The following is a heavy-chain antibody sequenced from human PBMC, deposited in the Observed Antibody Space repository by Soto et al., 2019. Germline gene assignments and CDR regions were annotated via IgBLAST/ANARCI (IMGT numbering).Heavy chain of an antibody. Sequence: ASVKVSCKASGYTFTSYYMHWVRQAPGQGLEWMGIINPSGGSTSYAQKFQGRVTMTRDTSTSTVYMELSSLRSEDTAVYYCARDPRRYSSSSRQQYYYYYGMDVWGQGTTVTVSS. J-gene: IGHJ6*02. D-gene: IGHD6-6*01. CDR1: GYTFTSYY. V-gene: IGHV1-46*01. CDR2: INPSGGST. CDR3: ARDPRRYSSSSRQQYYYYYGMDV.